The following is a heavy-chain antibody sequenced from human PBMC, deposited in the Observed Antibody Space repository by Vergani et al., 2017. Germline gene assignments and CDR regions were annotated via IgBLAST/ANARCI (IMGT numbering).Heavy chain of an antibody. CDR1: GGSISSYY. Sequence: QVQLQESGPGLVKPSETLSLTCTVSGGSISSYYWSWIRQPAGKGLEWIGRIYTSGSTNYNPSLKSRVTISVDTSKNQCSLKLSSVTAADTAVYYCARGPEYYDFWSGYYQYWGQGTLVTVSS. D-gene: IGHD3-3*01. CDR2: IYTSGST. J-gene: IGHJ4*02. V-gene: IGHV4-4*07. CDR3: ARGPEYYDFWSGYYQY.